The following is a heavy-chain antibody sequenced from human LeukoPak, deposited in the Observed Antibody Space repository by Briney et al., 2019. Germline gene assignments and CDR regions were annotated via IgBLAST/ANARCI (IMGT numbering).Heavy chain of an antibody. J-gene: IGHJ4*02. V-gene: IGHV3-7*05. Sequence: GGSLRLSRAASGFTFSSYWMSWVRQAPGKGLEWVANIKQDGSEKYYVDSVKGRFTISRDNAKNSLYLQMNSLRAEDTAVYYCARDRVYYDSGGDFDYWGQGTLVTVSS. CDR3: ARDRVYYDSGGDFDY. CDR2: IKQDGSEK. D-gene: IGHD3-22*01. CDR1: GFTFSSYW.